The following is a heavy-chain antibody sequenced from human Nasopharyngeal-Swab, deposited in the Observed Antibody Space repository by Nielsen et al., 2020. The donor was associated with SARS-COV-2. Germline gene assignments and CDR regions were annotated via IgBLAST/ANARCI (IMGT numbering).Heavy chain of an antibody. CDR3: AKDGMVRGAFDI. V-gene: IGHV3-23*01. J-gene: IGHJ3*02. Sequence: GESLKISCAASGFTFSSYAMSWVRQAPGKGLEWVSAISGSGGSTYYADSVKGWFTISRDNSKNTLYLQMNSLRAEDTAVYYCAKDGMVRGAFDIWGQGTMVTVSS. D-gene: IGHD5-18*01. CDR1: GFTFSSYA. CDR2: ISGSGGST.